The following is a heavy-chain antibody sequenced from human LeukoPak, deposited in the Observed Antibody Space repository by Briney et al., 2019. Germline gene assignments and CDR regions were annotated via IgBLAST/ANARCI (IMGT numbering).Heavy chain of an antibody. J-gene: IGHJ4*02. CDR3: ARVNRDGYNYKIDY. D-gene: IGHD5-24*01. CDR2: IYYTGST. Sequence: SETLSLTCTVSGGSISSYYWSWIRQPPGKRLEWIGHIYYTGSTNYNPSLKSRVTISVDTSKNQFSLKLSSVTAADTAVYYCARVNRDGYNYKIDYWGQGTLVTVSS. CDR1: GGSISSYY. V-gene: IGHV4-59*01.